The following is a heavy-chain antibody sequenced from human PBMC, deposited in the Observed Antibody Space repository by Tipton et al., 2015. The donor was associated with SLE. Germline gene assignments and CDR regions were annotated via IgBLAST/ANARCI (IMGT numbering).Heavy chain of an antibody. CDR2: INAANGHP. D-gene: IGHD4-17*01. Sequence: QVQLVQSGAEVKESGSSVKVSCKASGYTFTAYSIHWVRQAPGQSLEWMGWINAANGHPKFSQNFLDRVTFSRDTYASTAYMEVSSLRSEDTAVYYCARDLYPTVSTGSVGMDVWGQGTTVTVSS. CDR1: GYTFTAYS. V-gene: IGHV1-3*01. J-gene: IGHJ6*02. CDR3: ARDLYPTVSTGSVGMDV.